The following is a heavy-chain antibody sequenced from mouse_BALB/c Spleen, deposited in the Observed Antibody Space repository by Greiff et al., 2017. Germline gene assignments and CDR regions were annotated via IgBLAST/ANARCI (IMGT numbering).Heavy chain of an antibody. Sequence: QVQLQQPGAELVKPGASVKLSCKASGYTFTSYWMHRVKQRPGQGLEWIGEIDPSDSYTNYNQKFKGKATLTVDKSSSTAYMQLSSLTSEDSAVYYCARGAWFAYWGQGTLVTVSA. CDR3: ARGAWFAY. CDR2: IDPSDSYT. J-gene: IGHJ3*01. CDR1: GYTFTSYW. V-gene: IGHV1-69*02.